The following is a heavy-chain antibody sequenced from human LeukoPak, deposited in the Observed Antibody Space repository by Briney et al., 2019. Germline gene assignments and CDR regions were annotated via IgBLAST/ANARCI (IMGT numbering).Heavy chain of an antibody. J-gene: IGHJ4*02. CDR2: IYTDDST. V-gene: IGHV3-66*01. Sequence: PGGSLRLSCAASGLTVSTNYMSWARQAPGKGLEWVSVIYTDDSTYYTDSVKGRFAISRDNSKNTLYLQMGSLRAEDMAVYECARGGIAAAGAFDYWGEGTLVTVSS. CDR3: ARGGIAAAGAFDY. D-gene: IGHD6-13*01. CDR1: GLTVSTNY.